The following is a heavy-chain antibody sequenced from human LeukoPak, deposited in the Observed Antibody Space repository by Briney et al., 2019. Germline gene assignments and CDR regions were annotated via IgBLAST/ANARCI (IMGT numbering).Heavy chain of an antibody. CDR3: ARGGAGDNYFDY. D-gene: IGHD2-15*01. V-gene: IGHV3-23*01. CDR2: ISGSGGST. CDR1: GFTFSSYA. J-gene: IGHJ4*02. Sequence: GGSLRLSCAASGFTFSSYAMSWVRQAPGKGLEWVSAISGSGGSTYYADSVKGRFTISRDNSKNTLYLQMNSLRAEDTAVYYCARGGAGDNYFDYWGQGTLVTVSS.